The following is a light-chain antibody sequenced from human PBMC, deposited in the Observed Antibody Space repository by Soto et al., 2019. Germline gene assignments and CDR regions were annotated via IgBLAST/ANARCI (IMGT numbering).Light chain of an antibody. CDR1: QRVSSY. CDR2: GVS. V-gene: IGKV3-11*01. J-gene: IGKJ5*01. Sequence: IVLTQSPATLSLSPGERATLSCRVSQRVSSYLAWYQQKPGQAPRLLIYGVSSRATGIPDRFSGSGSGTDFTLTISSLQPEDFATYYCQQSYSTPPTFGQGTRLEIK. CDR3: QQSYSTPPT.